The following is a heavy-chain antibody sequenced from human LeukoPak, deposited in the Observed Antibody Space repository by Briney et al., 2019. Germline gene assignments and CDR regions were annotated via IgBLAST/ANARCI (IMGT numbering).Heavy chain of an antibody. D-gene: IGHD3-22*01. Sequence: PGGSLRLSCAASGFNLNTIGRHWVRQAQGQGLEGVTAFSKDGADKYYVDSGKGRFTISRDNSKNTVYLQMNSLRPEDTAVYYCAKNDISGYYADFWGQGTLVIVSS. CDR2: FSKDGADK. CDR3: AKNDISGYYADF. CDR1: GFNLNTIG. J-gene: IGHJ4*02. V-gene: IGHV3-30*18.